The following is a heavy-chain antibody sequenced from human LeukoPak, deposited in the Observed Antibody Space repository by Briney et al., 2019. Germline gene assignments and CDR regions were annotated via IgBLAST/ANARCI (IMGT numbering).Heavy chain of an antibody. D-gene: IGHD2-21*02. J-gene: IGHJ4*02. CDR2: IYSGGST. Sequence: GGSLRLSCAASGFTVSSNYMSWVRQAPGKGLEWVSVIYSGGSTYYADSVKGRFTISRDNSKNTLYLQMNSLRAEDTAVYYCARDLGGFYCGGDCLGFEYWGQGTLVTVSS. V-gene: IGHV3-53*01. CDR1: GFTVSSNY. CDR3: ARDLGGFYCGGDCLGFEY.